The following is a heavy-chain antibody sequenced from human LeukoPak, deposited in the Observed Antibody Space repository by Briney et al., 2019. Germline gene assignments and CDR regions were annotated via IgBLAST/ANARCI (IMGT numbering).Heavy chain of an antibody. D-gene: IGHD3-22*01. CDR2: ISGSGGNT. CDR3: AKVGPFYDRGGY. V-gene: IGHV3-23*01. CDR1: GFTFSSYA. J-gene: IGHJ4*02. Sequence: PGRSLRLPCAASGFTFSSYAMHWVRQAPGKGLEWVSAISGSGGNTYYADSVKGRFTISRDNSKNTLYLQMNSLRVEDTAVYYCAKVGPFYDRGGYWGQGTLVTVSS.